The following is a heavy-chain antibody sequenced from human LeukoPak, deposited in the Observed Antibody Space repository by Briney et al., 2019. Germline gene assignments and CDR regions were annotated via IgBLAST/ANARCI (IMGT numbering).Heavy chain of an antibody. V-gene: IGHV3-21*01. CDR3: ARVGAAAGGTYFDY. D-gene: IGHD6-13*01. CDR1: GFTFSSYS. CDR2: ISSSSSYI. Sequence: GGSLRLSCAASGFTFSSYSMNWVRQAPGRGLEWVSSISSSSSYIYYADSVKGRFSISRDNAKNSLYLQMNSLRAEDTAVYYCARVGAAAGGTYFDYWGQGTLVTVSS. J-gene: IGHJ4*02.